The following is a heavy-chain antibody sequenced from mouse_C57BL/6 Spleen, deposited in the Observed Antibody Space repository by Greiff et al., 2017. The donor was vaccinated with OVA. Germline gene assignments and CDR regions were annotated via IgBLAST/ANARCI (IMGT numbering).Heavy chain of an antibody. CDR2: IDPEDGAT. D-gene: IGHD1-1*01. V-gene: IGHV14-2*01. CDR1: GFNIKDYY. Sequence: EVQRVESGAELVKPGASVKLSCTASGFNIKDYYMHWVKQRTEQGLEWIGRIDPEDGATKYAPKFQGKATITADTSSNTAYLQLSSLTSEDTAVYYCARDYGSSYERRDFDVWGTGTTVTVSS. J-gene: IGHJ1*03. CDR3: ARDYGSSYERRDFDV.